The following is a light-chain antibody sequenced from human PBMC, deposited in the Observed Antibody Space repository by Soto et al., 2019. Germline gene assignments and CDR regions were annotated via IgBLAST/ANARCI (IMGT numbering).Light chain of an antibody. V-gene: IGLV2-14*02. CDR1: SNDIGGYNL. CDR2: EGS. J-gene: IGLJ1*01. CDR3: FSYTSSGTYV. Sequence: QSALTQPASVSGSPGQSITISCTGTSNDIGGYNLVSWYQQHLGKAPRLIIYEGSKRPSGVSDRFSGSTSGNTASLTISGLQAEDETDYYCFSYTSSGTYVFGTGTKLTVL.